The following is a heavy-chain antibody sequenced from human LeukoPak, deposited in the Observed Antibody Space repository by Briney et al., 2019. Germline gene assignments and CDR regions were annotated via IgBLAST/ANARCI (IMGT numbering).Heavy chain of an antibody. CDR2: IGPNSGGT. V-gene: IGHV1-2*02. Sequence: ASVKVSCKASGYTFTDYYMHWVRQAPGQGLEWMGWIGPNSGGTNYAQKFQGRVTMTRDSSISTAYMELTRLISDDTAVYYCARDDHAFYYDILTGPLGMDVWGQGTTVTVSS. D-gene: IGHD3-9*01. J-gene: IGHJ6*02. CDR1: GYTFTDYY. CDR3: ARDDHAFYYDILTGPLGMDV.